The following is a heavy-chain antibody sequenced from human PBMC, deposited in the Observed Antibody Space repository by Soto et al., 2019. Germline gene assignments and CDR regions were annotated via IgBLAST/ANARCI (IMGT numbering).Heavy chain of an antibody. Sequence: QVQLVQSGAEVKKPGASVKVSCKASGCTFTSCDIDWVRQATGQGLEWMAWMNPNSGNTGYAQKFQGRVTMTRNTSISTAYMELSSLRSEDTAVYYCAREKTSYGMDVWGQGTTVTVSS. V-gene: IGHV1-8*01. J-gene: IGHJ6*02. CDR2: MNPNSGNT. CDR3: AREKTSYGMDV. CDR1: GCTFTSCD.